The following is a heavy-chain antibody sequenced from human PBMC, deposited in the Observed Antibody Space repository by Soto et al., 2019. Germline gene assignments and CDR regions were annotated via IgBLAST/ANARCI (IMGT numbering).Heavy chain of an antibody. J-gene: IGHJ4*02. V-gene: IGHV3-48*02. CDR3: ARDDSSGYYVEPFDY. Sequence: WGSLRLSCAASGFTFSTFSMNWVRQAPGKGLEWISYISSSSGTIYDADSVNGRFTISRDNAKNSLYLQMNSLRDEDTAVYYCARDDSSGYYVEPFDYWGQGTLVTVSS. CDR2: ISSSSGTI. CDR1: GFTFSTFS. D-gene: IGHD3-22*01.